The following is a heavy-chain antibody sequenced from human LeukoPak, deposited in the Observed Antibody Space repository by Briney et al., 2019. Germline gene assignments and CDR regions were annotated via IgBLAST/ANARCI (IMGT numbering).Heavy chain of an antibody. Sequence: PGRSLRLSCAASGFTFSSYSMNWVRQAPGKGLEWVSSISSSSSYIYYADSVKGRFTISRDNAKNSLYLQMNSLRAEDTAVYYCARGRDSSGWSPFYYWGQGTLVTVSS. J-gene: IGHJ4*02. V-gene: IGHV3-21*01. CDR1: GFTFSSYS. CDR2: ISSSSSYI. D-gene: IGHD6-19*01. CDR3: ARGRDSSGWSPFYY.